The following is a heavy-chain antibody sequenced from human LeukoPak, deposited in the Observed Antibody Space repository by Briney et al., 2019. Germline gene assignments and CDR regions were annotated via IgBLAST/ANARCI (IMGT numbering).Heavy chain of an antibody. CDR1: GGSISSGSYY. CDR2: IYTSGST. D-gene: IGHD3-16*01. Sequence: SETLSLTCTVSGGSISSGSYYWSWIRQPAGKVLEWIGRIYTSGSTNYNPSLKSRVTISVDTSKNQFSLKLSSVTAADTAVYYCARDLAVKVASVWVGCYDYWGQGTLVTVSS. V-gene: IGHV4-61*02. CDR3: ARDLAVKVASVWVGCYDY. J-gene: IGHJ4*02.